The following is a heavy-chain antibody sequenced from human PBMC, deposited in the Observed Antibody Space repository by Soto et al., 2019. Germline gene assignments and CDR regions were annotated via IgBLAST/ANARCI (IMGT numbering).Heavy chain of an antibody. J-gene: IGHJ6*02. CDR2: IIPIFGTA. D-gene: IGHD6-19*01. Sequence: SVKVSCKASGGTFSSYAISWVRQAPGQGLEWMGGIIPIFGTANYAQKFQGRVTITADESTSTAYMELSSLRSEDTAVYYCAKEEVAVAGYYYYGMDVWGQGTTVT. CDR3: AKEEVAVAGYYYYGMDV. CDR1: GGTFSSYA. V-gene: IGHV1-69*13.